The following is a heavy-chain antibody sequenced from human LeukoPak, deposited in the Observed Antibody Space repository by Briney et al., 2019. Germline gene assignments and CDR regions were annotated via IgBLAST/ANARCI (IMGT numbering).Heavy chain of an antibody. CDR1: GGTFSSYA. CDR3: ATIGITRPN. D-gene: IGHD1-7*01. CDR2: FDPEDGET. V-gene: IGHV1-24*01. J-gene: IGHJ4*02. Sequence: GASVKVSCKASGGTFSSYAISWVRQAPGQGLEWMGGFDPEDGETIYAQKFQGRVTMIEDTSTDTAYMELSSLRSEDAAVYYCATIGITRPNWGQGTLVTVSS.